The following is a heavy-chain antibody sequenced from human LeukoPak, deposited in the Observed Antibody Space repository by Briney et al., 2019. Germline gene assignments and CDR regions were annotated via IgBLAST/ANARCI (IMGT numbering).Heavy chain of an antibody. Sequence: PSETLSLTCTVSGGSISSYYWSWIRQPPGKGLEWIGYIYYSGSTNYNPSLKSRVTMSVDTSKNQFSLKLSSVTAADTAVYYCARNFGWLTRWFDPWGQGTLVTVSS. J-gene: IGHJ5*02. CDR1: GGSISSYY. D-gene: IGHD2-15*01. CDR2: IYYSGST. CDR3: ARNFGWLTRWFDP. V-gene: IGHV4-59*12.